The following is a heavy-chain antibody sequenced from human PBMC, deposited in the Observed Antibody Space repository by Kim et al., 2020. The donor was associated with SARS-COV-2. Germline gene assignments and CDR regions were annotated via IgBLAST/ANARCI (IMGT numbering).Heavy chain of an antibody. CDR3: ARDRVPYGSGSHWFDP. V-gene: IGHV1-18*01. J-gene: IGHJ5*02. CDR1: GYTFTSYG. D-gene: IGHD3-10*01. CDR2: ISAYNGNT. Sequence: ASVKVSCKASGYTFTSYGISWVRQAPGQGLEWMGWISAYNGNTNYAQKLQGRATMTTDTSTSTAYMELRSLRSDDTAVYYCARDRVPYGSGSHWFDPWGQGTLVIVSS.